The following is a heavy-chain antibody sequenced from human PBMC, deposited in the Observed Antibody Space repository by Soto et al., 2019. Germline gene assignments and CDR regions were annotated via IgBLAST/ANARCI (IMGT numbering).Heavy chain of an antibody. Sequence: GVSLRLSCAASGFTFSDYYMSWIRQVPGKGLEWVAYISGTSDSIPYADSVKGRFTISRDNAKNSLYLQMNSLRAEDTAVYYCARVGVVTAAGTSDYWGQGTLVTVSS. V-gene: IGHV3-11*06. D-gene: IGHD6-13*01. J-gene: IGHJ4*02. CDR1: GFTFSDYY. CDR2: ISGTSDSI. CDR3: ARVGVVTAAGTSDY.